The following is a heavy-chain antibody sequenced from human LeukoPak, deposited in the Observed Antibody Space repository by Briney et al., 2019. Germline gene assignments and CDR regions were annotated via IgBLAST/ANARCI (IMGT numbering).Heavy chain of an antibody. D-gene: IGHD6-13*01. Sequence: ASVKVSCKASGYTFTIYYMHWVRQAPGQGLEWMGIINPSGGSTSYAQKFQGRVTMTRDTSTSTVYMELSSLRSEDTAVYYCARDRPIAAAGIKYYYYYMDVWGKGTTVTVSS. CDR2: INPSGGST. J-gene: IGHJ6*03. CDR1: GYTFTIYY. CDR3: ARDRPIAAAGIKYYYYYMDV. V-gene: IGHV1-46*01.